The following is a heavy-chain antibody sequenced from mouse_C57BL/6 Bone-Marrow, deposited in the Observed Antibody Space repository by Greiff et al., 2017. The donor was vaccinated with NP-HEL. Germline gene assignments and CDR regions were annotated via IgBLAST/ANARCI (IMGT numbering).Heavy chain of an antibody. CDR3: AREGGGYYYGSSYAWFAY. CDR2: IYPGDGDT. J-gene: IGHJ3*01. Sequence: QVQLKESGPELVKPGASVKISCKASGYAFSSSWMNWVKRRPGKGLEWIGRIYPGDGDTNYNGKFKGKATLTADKSSSTAYMQLSSLTSEDSAVYFCAREGGGYYYGSSYAWFAYWGQGTLVTVSA. D-gene: IGHD1-1*01. V-gene: IGHV1-82*01. CDR1: GYAFSSSW.